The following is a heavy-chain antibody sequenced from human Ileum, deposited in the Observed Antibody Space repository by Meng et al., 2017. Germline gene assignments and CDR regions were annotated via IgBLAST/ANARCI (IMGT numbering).Heavy chain of an antibody. J-gene: IGHJ4*02. Sequence: VQLQEPGPGLVKPSGTLSLTCAVSGGSISSSNWWTWVRQAPGKGLEWIGEIYHSGSPNYNPSLKSRVTISVDKSQNQFSLKLTSVTAADTAMYYCVRGPARETHDFDYWGQGALVTVSS. CDR1: GGSISSSNW. V-gene: IGHV4-4*02. CDR2: IYHSGSP. CDR3: VRGPARETHDFDY. D-gene: IGHD1-26*01.